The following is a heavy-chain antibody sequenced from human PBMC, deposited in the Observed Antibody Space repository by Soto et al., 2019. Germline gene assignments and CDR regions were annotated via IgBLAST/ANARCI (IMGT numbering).Heavy chain of an antibody. V-gene: IGHV3-23*01. CDR3: ARDDVLCDGGRCYGVSLDV. Sequence: PGGSLRLSCAASGFTFSSYAMSWVRQAPGKGLEWVSAISSSGGSTYYADSVKGRFTISRDNAKNTLYLQMNSLRAEDTAVYYCARDDVLCDGGRCYGVSLDVWGKGTTVTVSS. CDR1: GFTFSSYA. CDR2: ISSSGGST. J-gene: IGHJ6*04. D-gene: IGHD2-15*01.